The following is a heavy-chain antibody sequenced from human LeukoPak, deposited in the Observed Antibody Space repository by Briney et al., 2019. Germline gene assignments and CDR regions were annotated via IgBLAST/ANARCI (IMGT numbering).Heavy chain of an antibody. CDR3: AKDLGISYYYDSSGYPRSAFDI. Sequence: GGSLRLSCAASGFTFSSYAMSWVRQAPGKGLEWVSAMSGSGGSTYFADSVKGRFTISRDNSKNTLYLQMNSLRAEDTDVYYCAKDLGISYYYDSSGYPRSAFDIWGEGTMVTVS. CDR1: GFTFSSYA. CDR2: MSGSGGST. D-gene: IGHD3-22*01. J-gene: IGHJ3*02. V-gene: IGHV3-23*01.